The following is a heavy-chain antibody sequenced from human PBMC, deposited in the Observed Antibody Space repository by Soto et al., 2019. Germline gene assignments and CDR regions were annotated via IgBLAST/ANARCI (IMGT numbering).Heavy chain of an antibody. CDR2: ISSNGANT. J-gene: IGHJ4*01. CDR1: GSTFDSPCSHG. CDR3: VSWVSAHFDY. V-gene: IGHV3-23*01. Sequence: GGSLRLSCGASGSTFDSPCSHGIGWVRQSPGKGPEWVSTISSNGANTHYAESVKGRFTISKDASRNTVHLHMNSLRAEDTATYFCVSWVSAHFDYWGHGTPVTVSS. D-gene: IGHD2-8*01.